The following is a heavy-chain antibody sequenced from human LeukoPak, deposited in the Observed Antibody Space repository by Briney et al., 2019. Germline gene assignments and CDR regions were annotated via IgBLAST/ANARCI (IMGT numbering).Heavy chain of an antibody. Sequence: GGSLRLSCSASGSTFSSYAMHWVRQAPGKGLEYVSAISSNGGSTYYADSVKGRFTISRDNSKNTLYLQMSSLRAEDTAVYYCVKGSGHQYNWFDPWGQGTLVTVSS. CDR2: ISSNGGST. CDR1: GSTFSSYA. V-gene: IGHV3-64D*06. CDR3: VKGSGHQYNWFDP. J-gene: IGHJ5*02. D-gene: IGHD6-19*01.